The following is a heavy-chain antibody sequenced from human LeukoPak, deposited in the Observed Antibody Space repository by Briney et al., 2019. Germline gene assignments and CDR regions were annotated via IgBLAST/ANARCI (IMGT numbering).Heavy chain of an antibody. Sequence: SETLSLTCTVSGGSISSYYWSWIRQPPGKGLEWIGYICYSGSTNYNPSLKSRVTISVDTSKNQFSLKLSSVTAADTAVYYCARGTRWSRFDYWDQGTLVTVSS. CDR3: ARGTRWSRFDY. D-gene: IGHD4-23*01. V-gene: IGHV4-59*08. CDR2: ICYSGST. CDR1: GGSISSYY. J-gene: IGHJ4*02.